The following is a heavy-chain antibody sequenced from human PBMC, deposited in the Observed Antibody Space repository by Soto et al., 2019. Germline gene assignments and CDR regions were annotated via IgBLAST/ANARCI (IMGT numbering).Heavy chain of an antibody. Sequence: ASVKVSCKASGYTFTSYYMHWVRQAPGQGLEWMGIINPSAGCTSYAQKFEGRVPMPRXKSTSTVYMXLSSLRSEDXAVYYXARDPGAPTYYYGSGTYPHYYYYGMDFWGQGTTVTVSS. J-gene: IGHJ6*02. CDR1: GYTFTSYY. V-gene: IGHV1-46*01. CDR2: INPSAGCT. CDR3: ARDPGAPTYYYGSGTYPHYYYYGMDF. D-gene: IGHD3-10*01.